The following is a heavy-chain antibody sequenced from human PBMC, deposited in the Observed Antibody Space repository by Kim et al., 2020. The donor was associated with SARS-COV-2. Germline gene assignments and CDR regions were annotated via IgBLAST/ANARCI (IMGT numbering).Heavy chain of an antibody. D-gene: IGHD2-8*01. J-gene: IGHJ4*02. CDR3: ANLYRDY. V-gene: IGHV3-7*01. CDR1: GFTFSDYW. CDR2: VNKDGSDI. Sequence: GGSLRLSCVASGFTFSDYWINWVRQAPGKGLEWLAIVNKDGSDIYYVDYVKGRITISRDNAKNSLYLQMNSLRAEDTAVYYCANLYRDYWGQGTLVTVSS.